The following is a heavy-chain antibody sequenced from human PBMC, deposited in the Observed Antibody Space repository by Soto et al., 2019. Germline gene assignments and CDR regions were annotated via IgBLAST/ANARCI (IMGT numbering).Heavy chain of an antibody. J-gene: IGHJ4*02. V-gene: IGHV1-18*01. CDR2: ISAYNGNT. D-gene: IGHD3-10*01. Sequence: ASVKVSCKASGFTFTNYAITWVRQAPGQGLEWMGWISAYNGNTQYAQNLQGRVTMTTDTSTSTAYMELGSLRAEDTAVYYCAKDPYYYGSGSPTWGQGTLVTVSS. CDR1: GFTFTNYA. CDR3: AKDPYYYGSGSPT.